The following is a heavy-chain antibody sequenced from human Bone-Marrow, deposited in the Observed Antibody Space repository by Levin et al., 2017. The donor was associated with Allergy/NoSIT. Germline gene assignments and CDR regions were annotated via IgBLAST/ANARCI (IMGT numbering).Heavy chain of an antibody. Sequence: GGSLRLSCAASGFTFSSYAMHWVRQAPGKGLEWVAVISYDGSNKYYADSVKGRFTISRDNSKNTLYLQMNSLRAEDTAVYYCARDGSYGSGTWGYYGMDVWGQGTTVTVSS. CDR1: GFTFSSYA. CDR2: ISYDGSNK. D-gene: IGHD3-10*01. CDR3: ARDGSYGSGTWGYYGMDV. V-gene: IGHV3-30*04. J-gene: IGHJ6*02.